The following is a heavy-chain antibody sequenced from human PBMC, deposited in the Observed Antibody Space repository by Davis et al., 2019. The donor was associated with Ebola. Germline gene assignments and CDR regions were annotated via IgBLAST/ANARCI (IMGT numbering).Heavy chain of an antibody. CDR2: ISSSGSTI. CDR1: GFTVSSNY. Sequence: GESLKISCAASGFTVSSNYMSWVRQAPGKGLEWVSYISSSGSTIYYADSVKGRFTISRDNAKNSLYLQMNSLRAEDTAVYYCARGDPVVKYYFDYWGQGTLVTVSS. CDR3: ARGDPVVKYYFDY. V-gene: IGHV3-11*04. J-gene: IGHJ4*02. D-gene: IGHD4-23*01.